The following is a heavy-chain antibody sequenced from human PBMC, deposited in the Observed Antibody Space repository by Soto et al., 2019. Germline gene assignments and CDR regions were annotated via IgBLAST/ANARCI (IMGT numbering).Heavy chain of an antibody. Sequence: PSETLSLTCAVYGGSFSGYYWSWIRQPPGKGLEWIGEINHSGSTNYNPSLKSRVTISVDTSKNQFSLKLSSVTAADTAVYYCARVQLGYCISTSCYVHYYGMDVWGQGTTVT. D-gene: IGHD2-2*01. CDR3: ARVQLGYCISTSCYVHYYGMDV. CDR2: INHSGST. J-gene: IGHJ6*02. CDR1: GGSFSGYY. V-gene: IGHV4-34*01.